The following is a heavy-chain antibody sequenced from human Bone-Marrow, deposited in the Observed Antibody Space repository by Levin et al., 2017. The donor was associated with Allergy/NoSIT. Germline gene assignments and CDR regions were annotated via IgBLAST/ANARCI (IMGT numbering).Heavy chain of an antibody. D-gene: IGHD2-2*01. CDR2: IWYDGSNK. CDR1: GFTFSSYG. Sequence: GGSLRLSCAASGFTFSSYGMHWVRQAPGKGLEWVAVIWYDGSNKYYADSVKGRFTISRDNSKNTLYLQMNSLRAEDTAVYYCARGEVVPAAKTYYYGMDVWGQGTTVTVSS. CDR3: ARGEVVPAAKTYYYGMDV. J-gene: IGHJ6*02. V-gene: IGHV3-33*01.